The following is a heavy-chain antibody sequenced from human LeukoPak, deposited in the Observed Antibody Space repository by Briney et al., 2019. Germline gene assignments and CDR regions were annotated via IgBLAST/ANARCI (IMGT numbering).Heavy chain of an antibody. CDR1: GYTLTELS. CDR3: ATISGSYSYDAFDI. Sequence: ASVKVSCEVSGYTLTELSMHWVRQAPGKGLEWMGGFDPEDGETIYAQKFQGRVTMTEDTSTDTAYMELSSLRSEDTAVYYCATISGSYSYDAFDIWGQGTMVTVSS. D-gene: IGHD1-26*01. V-gene: IGHV1-24*01. CDR2: FDPEDGET. J-gene: IGHJ3*02.